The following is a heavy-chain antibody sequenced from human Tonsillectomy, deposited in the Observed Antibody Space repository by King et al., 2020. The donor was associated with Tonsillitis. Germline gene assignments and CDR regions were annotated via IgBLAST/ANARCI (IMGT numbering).Heavy chain of an antibody. CDR1: GYTFSTYG. J-gene: IGHJ4*02. CDR2: ISAHNADT. V-gene: IGHV1-18*04. D-gene: IGHD3-22*01. CDR3: ARDSPVYDSSGIQYAN. Sequence: VQLVESGAEVKKPGASVKVSCKAFGYTFSTYGISWVRQAPGQGLEWMGWISAHNADTNYAPKFRDRVTMTTDTSPSTAYMEVRSLRSDDTAVYYCARDSPVYDSSGIQYANWGQGTLVTVSS.